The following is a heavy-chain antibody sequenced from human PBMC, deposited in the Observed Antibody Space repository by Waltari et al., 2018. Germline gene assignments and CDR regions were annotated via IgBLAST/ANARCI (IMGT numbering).Heavy chain of an antibody. CDR1: GFDFSNFW. J-gene: IGHJ5*02. V-gene: IGHV3-7*01. Sequence: DVQLVESGGGLVQPGGSLRLSCVVSGFDFSNFWMIWARPAPGKGLEGVANIKKDGSEIHYVDSVKGRFTISRDNAKKSVYLQMNSLRVEDTAVYFCVRVGEENSNSQYRWFDAWGQGSLVTVSS. CDR2: IKKDGSEI. CDR3: VRVGEENSNSQYRWFDA. D-gene: IGHD3-16*02.